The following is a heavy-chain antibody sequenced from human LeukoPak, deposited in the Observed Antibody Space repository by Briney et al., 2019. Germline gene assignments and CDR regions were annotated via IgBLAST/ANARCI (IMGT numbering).Heavy chain of an antibody. J-gene: IGHJ6*03. CDR3: ARARGPWIQLWLRRSDYYYMDV. V-gene: IGHV4-39*07. D-gene: IGHD5-18*01. CDR1: GGSISSSSYY. Sequence: SETLSLTCTVSGGSISSSSYYWGWIRQPPGKGPEWIGEINHSGSTNYNPSLKSRVTISVDTSKNQFSLKLSSVTAADTAVYYCARARGPWIQLWLRRSDYYYMDVWGKGTTVTVSS. CDR2: INHSGST.